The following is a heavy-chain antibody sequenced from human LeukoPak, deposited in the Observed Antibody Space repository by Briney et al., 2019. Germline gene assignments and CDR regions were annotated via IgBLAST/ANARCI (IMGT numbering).Heavy chain of an antibody. V-gene: IGHV1-18*01. CDR2: ISAYNGNT. Sequence: ASVTVSFKASGYTFTNYGISWVRQAAGQGVEWMGWISAYNGNTNYAQKLQGRVTMTTDTSTSTAYIELRSLRSDDTAVYYCARGDGYCSGGSSSCRFDRWGQGTLVTVSS. J-gene: IGHJ5*02. D-gene: IGHD2-15*01. CDR3: ARGDGYCSGGSSSCRFDR. CDR1: GYTFTNYG.